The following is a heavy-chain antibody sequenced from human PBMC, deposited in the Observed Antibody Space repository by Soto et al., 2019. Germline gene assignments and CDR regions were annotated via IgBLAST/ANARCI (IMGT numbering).Heavy chain of an antibody. Sequence: ASVKVSCKASGYTFTGYYMHWVRQAPGQGLEWMGWINPNSGGTNYAQKFQGWVTMTRDTSISTAYMELSRLRSDDTAVYYCARGVTIFGVVILWYFDYWGQGTLVTVSS. V-gene: IGHV1-2*04. D-gene: IGHD3-3*01. J-gene: IGHJ4*02. CDR1: GYTFTGYY. CDR3: ARGVTIFGVVILWYFDY. CDR2: INPNSGGT.